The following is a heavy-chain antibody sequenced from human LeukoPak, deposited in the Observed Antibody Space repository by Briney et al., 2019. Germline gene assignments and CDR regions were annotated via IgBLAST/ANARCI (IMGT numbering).Heavy chain of an antibody. Sequence: PGGSLRLSCAASGFTFSSYAMHWVRQAPGKGLEWVAVISYDGSNKYYADSVKGRFTISRDNSKNTLYLQMNSLRAEDTAVYYCAKEYSSSSGDWFDPWGQGTLVTVSS. CDR3: AKEYSSSSGDWFDP. CDR1: GFTFSSYA. J-gene: IGHJ5*02. CDR2: ISYDGSNK. V-gene: IGHV3-30-3*01. D-gene: IGHD6-6*01.